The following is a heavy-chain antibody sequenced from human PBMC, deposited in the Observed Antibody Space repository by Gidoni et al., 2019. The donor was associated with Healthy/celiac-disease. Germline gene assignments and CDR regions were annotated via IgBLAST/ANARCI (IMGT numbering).Heavy chain of an antibody. CDR1: VFTFSIYA. CDR2: IGGRGGST. V-gene: IGHV3-23*01. D-gene: IGHD3-3*01. CDR3: AKGSSITIFGVVKLPPPDY. J-gene: IGHJ4*02. Sequence: EVQLLESGGGLVQPGGSLRLSCAASVFTFSIYAMSGVRQAPGQGLGWVSAIGGRGGSTYYADAVKGRFTISRDNAKNTLYLQRNSLRAEDMAVYYCAKGSSITIFGVVKLPPPDYWGQGTLVTVSS.